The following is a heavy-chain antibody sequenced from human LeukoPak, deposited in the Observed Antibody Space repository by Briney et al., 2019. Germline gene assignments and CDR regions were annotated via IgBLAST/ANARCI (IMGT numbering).Heavy chain of an antibody. CDR1: GYTVTGYY. D-gene: IGHD3-3*01. J-gene: IGHJ4*02. CDR3: ASGGITIFGVVIPNPDY. Sequence: ASVKVSCKASGYTVTGYYMHWVRQAPGQGLEWMGWINPNSGGTNYAQKFQGRVTMTRDTSISTAYMELSRLRSDDTAVYYCASGGITIFGVVIPNPDYWGQGTLVTVSS. V-gene: IGHV1-2*02. CDR2: INPNSGGT.